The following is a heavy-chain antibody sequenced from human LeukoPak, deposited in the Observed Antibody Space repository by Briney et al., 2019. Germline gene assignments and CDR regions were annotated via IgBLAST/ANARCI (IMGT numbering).Heavy chain of an antibody. CDR3: ARMGYSSSSNAFDI. Sequence: SETLSLTCTVSDGSISSSSYYWGWIRQPPGKGLEWIGSIYYSGSTYYNPSLKSRVTISVDTSKNQFSLKLSSVTAADTAVYYCARMGYSSSSNAFDIWGQGTMVTVSS. CDR1: DGSISSSSYY. D-gene: IGHD6-6*01. J-gene: IGHJ3*02. V-gene: IGHV4-39*01. CDR2: IYYSGST.